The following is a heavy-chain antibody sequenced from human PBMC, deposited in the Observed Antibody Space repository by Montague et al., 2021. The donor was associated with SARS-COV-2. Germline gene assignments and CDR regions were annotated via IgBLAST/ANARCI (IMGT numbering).Heavy chain of an antibody. CDR1: GGSISSYY. D-gene: IGHD5/OR15-5a*01. CDR3: ARAGRVRVSEYGMDV. J-gene: IGHJ6*02. V-gene: IGHV4-59*01. CDR2: IYHSGST. Sequence: SETLSLTCTVSGGSISSYYWSWIRQPPGKGLEWIGYIYHSGSTDYNPSXXSRVTISVDTSKKQFSLKLSSVTAADTAVYYCARAGRVRVSEYGMDVWGQGTTVTVSS.